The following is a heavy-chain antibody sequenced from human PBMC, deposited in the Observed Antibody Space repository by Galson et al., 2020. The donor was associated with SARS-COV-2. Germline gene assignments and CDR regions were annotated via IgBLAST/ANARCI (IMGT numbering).Heavy chain of an antibody. J-gene: IGHJ4*02. CDR2: INPNSGGT. V-gene: IGHV1-2*04. CDR1: GYTFTGYY. CDR3: ARAPYYYDNSGYRTAFDY. D-gene: IGHD3-22*01. Sequence: ASVKVSCKASGYTFTGYYMHWVRQAPGQGLEWMGWINPNSGGTNYAQKFQGWVTMTRDTSISTAYMELSRLRSDDTAVYYCARAPYYYDNSGYRTAFDYWGQGTLVTVSS.